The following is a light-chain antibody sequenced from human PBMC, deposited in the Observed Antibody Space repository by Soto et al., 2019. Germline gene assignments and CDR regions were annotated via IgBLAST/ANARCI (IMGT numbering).Light chain of an antibody. J-gene: IGLJ2*01. CDR2: EVA. CDR1: SSDVGSYNR. CDR3: SSYTTSSTWV. V-gene: IGLV2-18*02. Sequence: QSALTQPPSVFGSPGQSVTISCTGTSSDVGSYNRVSWYQQPPGTAPKLMIYEVANRPSGVPDRFSGSKSGNTASLTISGLQAEDGADYYCSSYTTSSTWVFGGGTKLTVL.